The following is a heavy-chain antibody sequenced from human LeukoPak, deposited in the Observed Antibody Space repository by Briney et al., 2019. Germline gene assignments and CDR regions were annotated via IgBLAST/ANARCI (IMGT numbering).Heavy chain of an antibody. CDR1: GGSISSYY. CDR3: ARGSIAAAVTFDY. V-gene: IGHV4-59*12. D-gene: IGHD6-13*01. Sequence: PSETLSLTCTVSGGSISSYYWSWIRQPPGKGLEWIGYIYYSGSTNYNPSLKSRVTISVDTSKNQFSLKLSSVTAADTAVYYCARGSIAAAVTFDYWGQGTLVTVSS. CDR2: IYYSGST. J-gene: IGHJ4*02.